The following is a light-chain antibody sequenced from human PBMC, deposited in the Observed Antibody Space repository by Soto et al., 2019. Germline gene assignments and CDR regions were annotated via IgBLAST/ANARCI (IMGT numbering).Light chain of an antibody. Sequence: PGERVTLSCRASQSVSSSYLTWYQQKPGQAPRLLIYGASTRATGIPARFSGSGSGTDFTLTISSLQPEDFAVYYCQQDYNLPLFVPGTKVDIK. V-gene: IGKV3D-7*01. CDR2: GAS. CDR1: QSVSSSY. CDR3: QQDYNLPL. J-gene: IGKJ3*01.